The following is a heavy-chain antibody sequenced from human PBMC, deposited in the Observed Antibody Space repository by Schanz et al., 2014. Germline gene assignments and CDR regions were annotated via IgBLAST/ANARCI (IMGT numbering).Heavy chain of an antibody. CDR2: MSYDGSIK. CDR3: AKGMGYCSGGTCYDYYYYGLDV. J-gene: IGHJ6*02. D-gene: IGHD2-15*01. V-gene: IGHV3-33*06. CDR1: GFTFSSYG. Sequence: QVQLVESGGGVVQPGRSLRLSCAASGFTFSSYGMHWVRQAPGKGLEWVAAMSYDGSIKYYGDSVKGQFTISRDNSKNTLYLQMNSLSADDTAVFYCAKGMGYCSGGTCYDYYYYGLDVWGQGTTVAVSS.